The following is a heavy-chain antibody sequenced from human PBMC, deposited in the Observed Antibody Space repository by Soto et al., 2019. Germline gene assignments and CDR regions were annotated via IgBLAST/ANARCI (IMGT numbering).Heavy chain of an antibody. Sequence: GGSLRLSCAASGFTFSSYAMSWVRQAPGKGLEWVSAISGSGGSTYYADSVKGRFTISRDNSKNTLYLQMNSLRAEDTAVYYCAKVEGYDSSGYYYYFDYWGQGTLVTVPQ. J-gene: IGHJ4*02. D-gene: IGHD3-22*01. CDR3: AKVEGYDSSGYYYYFDY. V-gene: IGHV3-23*01. CDR1: GFTFSSYA. CDR2: ISGSGGST.